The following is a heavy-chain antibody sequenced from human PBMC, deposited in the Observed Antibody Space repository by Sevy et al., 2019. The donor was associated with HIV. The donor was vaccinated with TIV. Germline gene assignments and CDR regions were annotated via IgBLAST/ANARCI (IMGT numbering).Heavy chain of an antibody. V-gene: IGHV4-4*07. CDR2: IYTSGRT. CDR1: GDSISSYY. Sequence: SETLSLTCTVSGDSISSYYWSWIRQPAGKGLEWIGRIYTSGRTNYNPSLKSRVTMSVDTSKNQFSLKLRSETAADTAVYFCTRGEVQLWPSGFDYWGQGTLVTVSS. CDR3: TRGEVQLWPSGFDY. J-gene: IGHJ4*02. D-gene: IGHD1-1*01.